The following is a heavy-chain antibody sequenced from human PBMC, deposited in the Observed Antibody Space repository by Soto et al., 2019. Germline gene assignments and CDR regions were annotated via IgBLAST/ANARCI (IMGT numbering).Heavy chain of an antibody. V-gene: IGHV4-59*01. CDR1: GDSIRSYY. CDR3: AREQYNWKI. Sequence: SQTLSLTCSVSGDSIRSYYWTWIRQPPGKGLQWIGYVFHTGNTNYNPSLKSRVTISEDSSKNQVSLRLTSVTAADPAVYFCAREQYNWKIWGQGTLVTVSS. CDR2: VFHTGNT. D-gene: IGHD1-20*01. J-gene: IGHJ4*02.